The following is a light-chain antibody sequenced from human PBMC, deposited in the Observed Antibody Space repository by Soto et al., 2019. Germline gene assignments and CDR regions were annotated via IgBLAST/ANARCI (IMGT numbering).Light chain of an antibody. J-gene: IGKJ5*01. V-gene: IGKV3D-15*01. CDR1: QFVSSN. CDR3: QQYHNWPPIT. CDR2: GAS. Sequence: EIVITQSPVTLSLSPGERATLSCRASQFVSSNLAWYQQKPGQAPRLLIYGASTRATGIPARFSGSGSGTEFTLTIRNLQSEDFAVYFCQQYHNWPPITFRQGTRLEI.